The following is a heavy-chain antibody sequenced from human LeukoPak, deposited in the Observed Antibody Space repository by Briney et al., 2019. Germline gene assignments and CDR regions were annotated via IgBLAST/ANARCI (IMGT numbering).Heavy chain of an antibody. CDR2: INPSKGDT. J-gene: IGHJ4*02. CDR1: GYTFTTHL. V-gene: IGHV1-46*01. Sequence: PGASVKVSCKTSGYTFTTHLVHWVRQAPGQGLEWMGRINPSKGDTHYAQKFQGRVTVTRDTSTSTVYMELSSLRSEDTAVYYCARDAYSRALVDWGQGTLVTVSS. D-gene: IGHD6-13*01. CDR3: ARDAYSRALVD.